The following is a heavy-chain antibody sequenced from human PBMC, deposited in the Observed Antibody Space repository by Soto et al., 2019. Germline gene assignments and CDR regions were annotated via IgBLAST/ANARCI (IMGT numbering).Heavy chain of an antibody. J-gene: IGHJ4*02. CDR3: AKQQMAVRRALDY. CDR2: IRETGNT. CDR1: GFTFSNYA. Sequence: EVQLLQSGGGFEQPGGSLRLSCAASGFTFSNYAMSWIRQAPGKGLAWVSTIRETGNTYYADSVRGRFATSRDNYENTLYLQMSSLRAEDTAVYYWAKQQMAVRRALDYWGQRTLVNASS. D-gene: IGHD6-19*01. V-gene: IGHV3-23*01.